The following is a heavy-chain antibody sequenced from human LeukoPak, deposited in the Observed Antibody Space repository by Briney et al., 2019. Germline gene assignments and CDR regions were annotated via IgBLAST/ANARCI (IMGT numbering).Heavy chain of an antibody. Sequence: GGSLRLSCAASGFTFSSYSMNWVRQAPGKGLEWVSYISSSSSTIYYADSVKGRFTISRDNAKNSLYLQMNSLRAEDTAVYYCARDRVYYYDSVSLDYWGQGTLVTVSS. CDR2: ISSSSSTI. D-gene: IGHD3-22*01. CDR3: ARDRVYYYDSVSLDY. J-gene: IGHJ4*02. CDR1: GFTFSSYS. V-gene: IGHV3-48*01.